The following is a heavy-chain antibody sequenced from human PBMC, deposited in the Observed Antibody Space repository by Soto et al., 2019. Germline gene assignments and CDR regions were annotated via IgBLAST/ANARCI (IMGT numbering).Heavy chain of an antibody. J-gene: IGHJ4*02. CDR2: ISDSGAGI. V-gene: IGHV3-23*01. CDR3: AKSTSGALEWLLYDY. D-gene: IGHD3-3*01. Sequence: EVQLLESGGGLVQPGGSLRLSCAASGLTFSSYAMSWVRQAPGKGLEWVSGISDSGAGIHYADSVKGRFTISRDNSNNTLSLEMRSLRAEDTALYYCAKSTSGALEWLLYDYWGQGTLVTVSS. CDR1: GLTFSSYA.